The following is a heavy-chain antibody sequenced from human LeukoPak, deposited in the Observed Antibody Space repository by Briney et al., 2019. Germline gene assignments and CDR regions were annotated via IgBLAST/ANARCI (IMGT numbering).Heavy chain of an antibody. D-gene: IGHD5-18*01. Sequence: ASVKVSCKASGYTFTGYYMHWVRQAPGQGLEGMGWINPNSGGTNYAQKFQGRVTMTRDTSISTAYMELSRLRSDDTAVYYCARDDGIQLWFPFDYWGQGTLVTVSS. CDR3: ARDDGIQLWFPFDY. CDR1: GYTFTGYY. V-gene: IGHV1-2*02. J-gene: IGHJ4*02. CDR2: INPNSGGT.